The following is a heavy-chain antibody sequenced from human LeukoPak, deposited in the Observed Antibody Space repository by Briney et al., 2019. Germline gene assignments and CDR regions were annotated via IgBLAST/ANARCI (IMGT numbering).Heavy chain of an antibody. CDR2: ICTSGSA. CDR1: GCPISKYD. V-gene: IGHV4-4*07. CDR3: VSGYGSGSYHL. D-gene: IGHD3-10*01. J-gene: IGHJ5*02. Sequence: SETLCLTCGVSGCPISKYDLSWIRQAAGKGLEWIGRICTSGSAISSSSLKSRGTMSVDTSKHQFSLNLSSVTAAHTALYYCVSGYGSGSYHLWGQGILVTVSS.